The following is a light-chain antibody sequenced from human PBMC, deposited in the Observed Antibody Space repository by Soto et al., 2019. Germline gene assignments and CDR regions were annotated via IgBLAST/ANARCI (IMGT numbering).Light chain of an antibody. V-gene: IGLV2-14*01. CDR2: DVS. J-gene: IGLJ3*02. CDR3: CPVTTSSTPWV. Sequence: QSALTQPASVSGSPGQSITISCTGTSSDVGGYNYVSWYQQHPGKAPKLMIYDVSIRPSGVSNRFSGSKSGNTASLTISGRPAGDVADDTSCPVTTSSTPWVFRGGT. CDR1: SSDVGGYNY.